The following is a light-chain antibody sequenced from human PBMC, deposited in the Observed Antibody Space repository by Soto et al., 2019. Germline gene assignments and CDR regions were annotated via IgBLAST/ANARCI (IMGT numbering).Light chain of an antibody. CDR1: QRISTY. J-gene: IGKJ3*01. CDR2: AAS. V-gene: IGKV1-39*01. CDR3: QQTYTTPFT. Sequence: DIRMTQSPSSLSASVGDRLTITCRSSQRISTYLNWYQQKPGKAPKVVIYAASNLQSGVPSRFSGSGSGTDFTLTISSLQPEVFATYFCQQTYTTPFTFGPGTKVDIK.